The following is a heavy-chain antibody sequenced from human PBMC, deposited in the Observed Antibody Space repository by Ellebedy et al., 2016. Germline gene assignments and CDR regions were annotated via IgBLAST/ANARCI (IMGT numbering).Heavy chain of an antibody. V-gene: IGHV4-31*03. CDR2: IYYSGSA. D-gene: IGHD3-10*01. CDR1: GGSISSGGYY. J-gene: IGHJ5*02. CDR3: TRGGLWYGEAPQFDP. Sequence: SETLSLTCTASGGSISSGGYYWAWVRQHPGTGLDWMGYIYYSGSAYYKPSLKRRLTIAVDTSKNQFSLGLTSVTAADTGVYYCTRGGLWYGEAPQFDPWGQGTLVTVSS.